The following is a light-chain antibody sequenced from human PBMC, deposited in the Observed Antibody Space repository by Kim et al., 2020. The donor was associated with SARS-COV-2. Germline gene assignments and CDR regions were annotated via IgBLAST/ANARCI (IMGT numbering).Light chain of an antibody. V-gene: IGLV2-23*02. CDR3: CSYAGSSTLV. J-gene: IGLJ2*01. CDR1: STDIGSYNC. CDR2: EVD. Sequence: QSVLTQPASVSGSPGQSITISCTGTSTDIGSYNCVSWYQQHPDKAPKILIYEVDKRSSGVSNRFSASKSGNTASLTISGLQAEDEAHYHCCSYAGSSTLVFGGGTQLTVL.